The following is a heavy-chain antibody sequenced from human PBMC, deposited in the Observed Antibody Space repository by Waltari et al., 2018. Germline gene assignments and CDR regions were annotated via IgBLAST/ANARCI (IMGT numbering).Heavy chain of an antibody. CDR2: IYWNDDK. Sequence: QITLKESGPTLVKPTQTLTLTCTFSGFSLSTSGVGVGWIRQPPGKALEGLALIYWNDDKRYSPSLKSRLTITKDTSKNQVVLTMTNMDPVDTATYYCAHTPYHYYDILTGYYPAGYFDYWGQGTLVTVSS. CDR3: AHTPYHYYDILTGYYPAGYFDY. CDR1: GFSLSTSGVG. V-gene: IGHV2-5*01. J-gene: IGHJ4*02. D-gene: IGHD3-9*01.